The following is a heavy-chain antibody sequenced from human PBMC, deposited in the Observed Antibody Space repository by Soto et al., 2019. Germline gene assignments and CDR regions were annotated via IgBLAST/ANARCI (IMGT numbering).Heavy chain of an antibody. V-gene: IGHV1-2*02. CDR3: ARQHQDYYYYGMDV. J-gene: IGHJ6*02. Sequence: ASVKVSCKASGYTFTGYYMHWVRQAPGQGLEWMGWINPNSGGTNYAQKFQGRVTMTRDTSISTAYMELTRLTSDDTAVYYCARQHQDYYYYGMDVWGQGTTVTVSS. CDR2: INPNSGGT. CDR1: GYTFTGYY. D-gene: IGHD2-15*01.